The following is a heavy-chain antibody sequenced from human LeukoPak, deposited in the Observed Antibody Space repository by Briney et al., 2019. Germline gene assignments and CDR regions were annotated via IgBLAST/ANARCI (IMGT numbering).Heavy chain of an antibody. CDR3: ARGDNWNDAADY. CDR1: GGSISSYY. CDR2: IYYSGST. J-gene: IGHJ4*02. V-gene: IGHV4-59*01. Sequence: SETLSLTCTVSGGSISSYYWSWIWQPPGKGLEWIGYIYYSGSTNYNPSLKGRVTISVDTSKNQFSLKLSSVTAADTAVYYCARGDNWNDAADYWGQGTLVTVSS. D-gene: IGHD1-1*01.